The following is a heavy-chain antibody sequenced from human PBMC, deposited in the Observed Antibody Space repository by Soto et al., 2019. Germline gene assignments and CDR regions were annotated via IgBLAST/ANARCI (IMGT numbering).Heavy chain of an antibody. V-gene: IGHV3-30*18. CDR3: AKDESSGGTCCGY. Sequence: PGGSLRLSCAASGFTFSTYGMHWVRQTPGKGLEWVAVISYDGSNKYYADSVKGRFTISRDNSKNTLYLQMNSLRAEDTAVYYCAKDESSGGTCCGYWGQGTLVTVSS. CDR1: GFTFSTYG. D-gene: IGHD2-15*01. CDR2: ISYDGSNK. J-gene: IGHJ4*02.